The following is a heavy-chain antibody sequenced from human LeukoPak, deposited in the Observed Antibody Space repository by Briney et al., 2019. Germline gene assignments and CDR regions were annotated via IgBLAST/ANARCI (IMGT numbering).Heavy chain of an antibody. D-gene: IGHD3-22*01. CDR2: FDPEDAET. CDR3: ARNYYDSSGYYLGLYYYYYYMDV. Sequence: ASVKVSCKVSGYTLTELSMHWVRQVPGKGLEWMGGFDPEDAETIYAQKFQGRVTMTEDTSTDTAYMELSSLRSEDTAVYYCARNYYDSSGYYLGLYYYYYYMDVWAKGPRSPSP. CDR1: GYTLTELS. V-gene: IGHV1-24*01. J-gene: IGHJ6*03.